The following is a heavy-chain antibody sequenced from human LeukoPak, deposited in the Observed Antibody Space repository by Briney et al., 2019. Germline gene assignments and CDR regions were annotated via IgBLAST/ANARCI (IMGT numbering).Heavy chain of an antibody. CDR1: GYSFTSYW. Sequence: GESLKISCKGSGYSFTSYWIGWVRQMARKRLEWMGIIYPGDSDIRYSPSFQGQVTISADKSISTAYLQWSSLKASDTAMYYCARLEVEMATVYFDYWGQGILVTVSS. D-gene: IGHD5-24*01. CDR2: IYPGDSDI. V-gene: IGHV5-51*01. CDR3: ARLEVEMATVYFDY. J-gene: IGHJ4*02.